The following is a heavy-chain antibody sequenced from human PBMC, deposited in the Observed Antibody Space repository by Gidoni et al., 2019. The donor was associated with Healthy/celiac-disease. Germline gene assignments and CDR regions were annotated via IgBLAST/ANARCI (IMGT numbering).Heavy chain of an antibody. V-gene: IGHV3-23*01. CDR3: AKARGYSYGHFDY. CDR2: ISGSGGST. Sequence: EVQLLESGGGLLQPGGSLRPPCAAPGFTFSSYAMSWVRQAPGKGLEWVSAISGSGGSTYYADSVKGRFTISRDNSKNTLYLQMNSLRAEDTAVYYCAKARGYSYGHFDYWGQGTLVTVSS. D-gene: IGHD5-18*01. J-gene: IGHJ4*02. CDR1: GFTFSSYA.